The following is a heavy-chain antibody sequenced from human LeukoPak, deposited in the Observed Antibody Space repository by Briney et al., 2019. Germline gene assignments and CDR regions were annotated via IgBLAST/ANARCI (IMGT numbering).Heavy chain of an antibody. Sequence: PGGSLRLSCAASGFTFRSFAMSWVRQAPGKGLEWVSAISDSGISTYFADSVKGRFTISRDNSKNTLYLQMNSLRAEDAAVYYCARGAARMVEMGTMISFEYWGQGTLVTVSS. J-gene: IGHJ4*02. V-gene: IGHV3-23*01. CDR1: GFTFRSFA. D-gene: IGHD5-24*01. CDR2: ISDSGIST. CDR3: ARGAARMVEMGTMISFEY.